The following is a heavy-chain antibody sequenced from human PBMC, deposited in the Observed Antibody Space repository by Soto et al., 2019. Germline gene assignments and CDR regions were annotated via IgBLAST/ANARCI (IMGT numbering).Heavy chain of an antibody. CDR2: IYSTGNT. CDR1: GGSITSSSY. V-gene: IGHV4-39*01. D-gene: IGHD6-13*01. CDR3: RSSSRYSTDV. Sequence: QLQLQESGPGLVKPSETLSLSCTVSGGSITSSSYWGWIRQPPGKGLEWIGSIYSTGNTYYNPSLKGRATISADTSKNQFSLNLSSVPAADTAVYYCRSSSRYSTDVWGQGTTVYVSS. J-gene: IGHJ6*02.